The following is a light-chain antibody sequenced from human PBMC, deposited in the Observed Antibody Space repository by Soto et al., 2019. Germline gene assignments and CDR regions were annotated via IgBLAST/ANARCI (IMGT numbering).Light chain of an antibody. CDR3: QPYNNWPLT. J-gene: IGKJ4*01. CDR1: QSVTSN. V-gene: IGKV3-15*01. Sequence: EVVMTQSPDTLSVSPGERATLSCRASQSVTSNLAWYQQKPGQPPRLLIYDTSTRATGVPTRFSGSRSGAEFTLTINSLQSEDFAVYYCQPYNNWPLTFGGGTKVDIK. CDR2: DTS.